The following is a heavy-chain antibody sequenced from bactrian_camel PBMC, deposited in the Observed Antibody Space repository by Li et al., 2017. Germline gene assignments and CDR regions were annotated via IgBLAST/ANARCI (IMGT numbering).Heavy chain of an antibody. Sequence: HVQLVESGGSSVQTGGSLKLSCVGSGSTFNNYCMGWFRQAPGKEREELATIDSDGSTRYVDSVKGRFTISQDSAKNTLYLQMSSLKTEDAAMYYCAADSQMTPDMWLIRHNIKTVRFRGQGTQVTVS. CDR2: IDSDGST. CDR1: GSTFNNYC. J-gene: IGHJ4*01. CDR3: AADSQMTPDMWLIRHNIKTVRF. V-gene: IGHV3S53*01. D-gene: IGHD1*01.